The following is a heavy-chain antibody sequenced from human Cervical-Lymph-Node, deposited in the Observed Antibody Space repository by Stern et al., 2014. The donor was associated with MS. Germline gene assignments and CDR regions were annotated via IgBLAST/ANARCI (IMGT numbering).Heavy chain of an antibody. D-gene: IGHD6-19*01. CDR1: GGTFSSHA. Sequence: VQLVESGPEVKKPGSSVKVSCKASGGTFSSHAISWVRQAPGQGLEWVGGIIAIFGAPRYSQKLQGRVTITADKYTNTAYMELTSLRSDDTAVFYCARGKQWLYTTIPPFDYWGQGTLVIVSS. CDR2: IIAIFGAP. V-gene: IGHV1-69*06. CDR3: ARGKQWLYTTIPPFDY. J-gene: IGHJ4*02.